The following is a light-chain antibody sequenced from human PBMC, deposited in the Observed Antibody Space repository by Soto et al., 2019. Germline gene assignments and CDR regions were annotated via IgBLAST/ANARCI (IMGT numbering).Light chain of an antibody. CDR3: QHRGRWPRT. CDR1: QGVGTY. CDR2: GAS. J-gene: IGKJ2*01. V-gene: IGKV3-11*01. Sequence: EIVLTQSPATLSLSPGEEPPPPCRAGQGVGTYLAWYQQKPGKAPSLLIYGASNRATGIPARFSGSGSGTDFTLTISSLEPEDFAVYYCQHRGRWPRTFGQGTKLESK.